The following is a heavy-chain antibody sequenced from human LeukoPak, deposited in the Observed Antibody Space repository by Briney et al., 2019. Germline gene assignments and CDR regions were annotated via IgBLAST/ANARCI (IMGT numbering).Heavy chain of an antibody. Sequence: PSETLSLTCTVSGGSVGSDNYYWTWIRQPPGKGLQWIGYISYSGSTNYNPSLKSRVTISLHTSKNQFSLRLSSLTAADTAVYYCARRHYYNGRAYYFLDYWGQGTLVTVSS. J-gene: IGHJ4*02. CDR3: ARRHYYNGRAYYFLDY. CDR1: GGSVGSDNYY. V-gene: IGHV4-61*01. D-gene: IGHD3-22*01. CDR2: ISYSGST.